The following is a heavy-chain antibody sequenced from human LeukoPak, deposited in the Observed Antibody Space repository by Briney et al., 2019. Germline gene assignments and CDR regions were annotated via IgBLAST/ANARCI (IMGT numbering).Heavy chain of an antibody. D-gene: IGHD5-18*01. CDR2: IYSGGST. J-gene: IGHJ4*02. CDR1: GFTVSSNY. CDR3: VGTWIQLWAFDY. Sequence: GGSLRLSCAASGFTVSSNYMSWVRQAPGKGLEWVSVIYSGGSTYYADSVKGRFTISRDNSKNTLYLQMNSLRAEDTAVYYCVGTWIQLWAFDYWGQGTLVTVSS. V-gene: IGHV3-53*05.